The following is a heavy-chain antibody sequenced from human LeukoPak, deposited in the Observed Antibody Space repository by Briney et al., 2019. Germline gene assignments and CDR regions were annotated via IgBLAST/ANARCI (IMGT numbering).Heavy chain of an antibody. V-gene: IGHV1-2*02. CDR1: GDTFIDYY. CDR2: INPNNGGT. CDR3: AIRTLGLLRKGLAMDV. D-gene: IGHD3-3*02. J-gene: IGHJ6*03. Sequence: ASVTVSYMGSGDTFIDYYVQWVRQAPGKGVEGVGWINPNNGGTNYSQKFLGRVTMTRDTSFSTAYMELSRLRSDDTAVYYCAIRTLGLLRKGLAMDVWGKGTTVTVSS.